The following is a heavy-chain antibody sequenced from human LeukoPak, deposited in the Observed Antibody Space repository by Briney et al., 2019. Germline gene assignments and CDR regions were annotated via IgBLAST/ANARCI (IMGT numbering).Heavy chain of an antibody. V-gene: IGHV1-18*01. CDR1: GYTFSSCG. D-gene: IGHD2-15*01. Sequence: GSVKVSCKASGYTFSSCGISWVRQAPGQGLEWLGWVSGANGITKYAQKFQGRVTMTTDTSTTTAYMGLTSLRSDDTAMYYCVRDWCCSGGSCNDCFDPWGQGTLVTVSS. CDR2: VSGANGIT. J-gene: IGHJ5*02. CDR3: VRDWCCSGGSCNDCFDP.